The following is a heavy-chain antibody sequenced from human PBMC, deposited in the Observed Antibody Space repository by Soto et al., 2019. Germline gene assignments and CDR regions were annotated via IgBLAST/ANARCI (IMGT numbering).Heavy chain of an antibody. J-gene: IGHJ5*02. CDR2: IYYSGGT. CDR1: GGSISSGDYY. D-gene: IGHD3-16*01. CDR3: ARASTGELWVYAYWFDP. V-gene: IGHV4-30-4*01. Sequence: QVQLQESGPGLVKPSQTLSLTCTVSGGSISSGDYYWSWIRQPPGKGLEWIGFIYYSGGTYYKPSLKSRVTISGDTSKIKFSRNLISVTAADTAVDYCARASTGELWVYAYWFDPWGSGTRVTVSS.